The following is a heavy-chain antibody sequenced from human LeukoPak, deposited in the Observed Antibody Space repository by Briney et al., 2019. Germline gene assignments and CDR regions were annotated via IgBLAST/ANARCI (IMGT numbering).Heavy chain of an antibody. CDR1: GYSFTTFH. J-gene: IGHJ5*02. CDR2: VNPDTGNT. CDR3: ARGLLSFMRSDYSNYWDNWFDP. V-gene: IGHV1-8*03. D-gene: IGHD4-11*01. Sequence: ASVKVSCKAAGYSFTTFHINWVRQAPGHGPEWMGWVNPDTGNTGFAQKFQGRVTITQNSSVTTVYMELSSLTSEDTAVYYCARGLLSFMRSDYSNYWDNWFDPWGQGTLVTVSS.